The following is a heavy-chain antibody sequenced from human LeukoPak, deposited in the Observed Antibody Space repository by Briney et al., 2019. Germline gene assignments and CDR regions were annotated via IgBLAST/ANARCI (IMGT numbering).Heavy chain of an antibody. CDR1: GFTLKNAW. CDR2: IRSKTDGGTT. J-gene: IGHJ4*02. CDR3: TTGTEQQWLSLDY. V-gene: IGHV3-15*01. Sequence: GGSLRLSCVASGFTLKNAWMSWVRQAPGKGLEWVGRIRSKTDGGTTDYAAPVKGRFTISRDDSKKTLYLQMNSLKTEDTAVYCCTTGTEQQWLSLDYWGQGTLVTVSS. D-gene: IGHD6-19*01.